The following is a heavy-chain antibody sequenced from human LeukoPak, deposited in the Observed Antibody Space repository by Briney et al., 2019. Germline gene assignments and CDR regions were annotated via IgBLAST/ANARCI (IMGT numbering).Heavy chain of an antibody. D-gene: IGHD4-17*01. CDR2: ISGSSGYI. Sequence: GGSLRLSCAASGSTFSHYYMTWVRQAPGKGLEWVSSISGSSGYIFYADSVKGRFTISRDNAKNSLYLQMNSLRAEDTAVYYCGRDLPTVTSIDYWGQGTLVTVSS. CDR3: GRDLPTVTSIDY. CDR1: GSTFSHYY. J-gene: IGHJ4*02. V-gene: IGHV3-21*06.